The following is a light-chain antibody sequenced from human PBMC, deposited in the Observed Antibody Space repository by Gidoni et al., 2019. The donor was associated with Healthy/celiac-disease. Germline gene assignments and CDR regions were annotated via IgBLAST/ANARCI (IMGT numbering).Light chain of an antibody. Sequence: EIVMTQSPATLSVSPRERATLSCRASQSVSSNLAWYQQKPGQAPRLLIYGASTRATGIPARFSGSGSGTEFTLTISSLQSEDFAVYYCQQYNNWLLGTFGGGTKVEIK. CDR1: QSVSSN. V-gene: IGKV3-15*01. J-gene: IGKJ4*01. CDR2: GAS. CDR3: QQYNNWLLGT.